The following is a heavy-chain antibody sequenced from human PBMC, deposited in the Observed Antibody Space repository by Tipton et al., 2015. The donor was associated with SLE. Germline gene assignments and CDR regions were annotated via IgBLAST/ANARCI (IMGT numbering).Heavy chain of an antibody. D-gene: IGHD6-19*01. Sequence: QLVQSGGGLVQSGGSLRLSCAASGFIVSNDYMSWVRQVPGKGLECISSIYSRGDTYYADSVKGRFTVSRDNSKNTLYLQMNSLRAEDTAVYYCVKRQGQWLLPGGYFDYWGQGTLVTVSS. V-gene: IGHV3-66*02. CDR1: GFIVSNDY. CDR3: VKRQGQWLLPGGYFDY. CDR2: IYSRGDT. J-gene: IGHJ4*02.